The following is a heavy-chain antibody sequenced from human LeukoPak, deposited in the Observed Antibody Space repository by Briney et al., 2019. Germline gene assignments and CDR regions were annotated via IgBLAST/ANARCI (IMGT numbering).Heavy chain of an antibody. J-gene: IGHJ5*02. CDR1: GYTFTSYG. V-gene: IGHV1-18*01. D-gene: IGHD2-8*01. CDR2: ISAYNGNT. CDR3: ARAYMYVMGQNGPRFDP. Sequence: GASVKVSCKASGYTFTSYGISWVRQAPGQGLEWMGWISAYNGNTNYAQKLQGRVTMTTDTSTSTAYMELRSLRSDDTAVYYCARAYMYVMGQNGPRFDPWGQGTLVTVSS.